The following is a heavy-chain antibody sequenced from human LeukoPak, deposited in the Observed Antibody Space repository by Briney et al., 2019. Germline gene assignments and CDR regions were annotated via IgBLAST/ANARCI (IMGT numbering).Heavy chain of an antibody. CDR3: ARTTEGYCSSASCFGFSYSYYMDV. V-gene: IGHV4-59*01. CDR2: IYYSGST. J-gene: IGHJ6*03. CDR1: GGSISSYY. Sequence: SETLSLTCTVSGGSISSYYWSWIRQPPGKGLEWIGYIYYSGSTNYNPSLKSRVTISVDTSKNQFALKLSSVIAADTAVYYCARTTEGYCSSASCFGFSYSYYMDVWGKGTTVTISS. D-gene: IGHD2-2*01.